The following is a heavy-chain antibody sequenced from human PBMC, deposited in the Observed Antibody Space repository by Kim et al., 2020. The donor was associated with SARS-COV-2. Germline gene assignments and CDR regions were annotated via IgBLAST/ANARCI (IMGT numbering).Heavy chain of an antibody. D-gene: IGHD1-7*01. Sequence: SETLSLTCTVSGGSISSGGYYWSWIRQHPGKGLEWIGYIYYSGSTYYNPSLKSRVTISVDTSKNQFSLKLSSVTAADTAVYYCARAPWNYGGDDAFDIWGQGTMVTVSS. V-gene: IGHV4-31*03. CDR2: IYYSGST. CDR1: GGSISSGGYY. J-gene: IGHJ3*02. CDR3: ARAPWNYGGDDAFDI.